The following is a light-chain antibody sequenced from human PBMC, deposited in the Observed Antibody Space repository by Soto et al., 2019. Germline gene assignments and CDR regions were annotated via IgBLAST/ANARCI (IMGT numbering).Light chain of an antibody. CDR3: QQYNTYSWT. J-gene: IGKJ1*01. V-gene: IGKV1-39*01. CDR2: AAS. CDR1: QSISSY. Sequence: DIKMTQSPSSLSASVGDRVTITCRASQSISSYLNWYQQKPGKAPKLLISAASSLQSGVPSRFSGSGSGTEFTLTISSLQPDDFATYYCQQYNTYSWTFGQGTKVDIK.